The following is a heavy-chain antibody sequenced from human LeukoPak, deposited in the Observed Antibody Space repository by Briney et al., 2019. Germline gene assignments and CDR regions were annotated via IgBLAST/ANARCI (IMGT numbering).Heavy chain of an antibody. CDR2: ISYDGSNK. Sequence: PGRSLRLSCAASGFTFSSYAMHWVRQAPGKGLEWVAVISYDGSNKYYADSVKGRFTISRDNSKNTLYLQMSSLRAEDTAVYYCARGPSLIVVVVAAKEGEYYFDYWGQGTLVTVSS. V-gene: IGHV3-30-3*01. J-gene: IGHJ4*02. CDR1: GFTFSSYA. D-gene: IGHD2-15*01. CDR3: ARGPSLIVVVVAAKEGEYYFDY.